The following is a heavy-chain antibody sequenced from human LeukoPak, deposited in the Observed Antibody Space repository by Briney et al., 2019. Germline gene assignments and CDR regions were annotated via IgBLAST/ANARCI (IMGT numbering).Heavy chain of an antibody. CDR2: ISYDGNTQ. Sequence: PGGSLRLSCVGSGFIFRNYPMYWVRQAPGKGLEWVAVISYDGNTQYYADSVKGRFTISRDNSKNTLYLQMNSLRAEDTAVYYCAKDRQARGSSGYYGGVNFDFWGQGTLVTVSS. CDR3: AKDRQARGSSGYYGGVNFDF. CDR1: GFIFRNYP. D-gene: IGHD3-22*01. J-gene: IGHJ4*02. V-gene: IGHV3-30*04.